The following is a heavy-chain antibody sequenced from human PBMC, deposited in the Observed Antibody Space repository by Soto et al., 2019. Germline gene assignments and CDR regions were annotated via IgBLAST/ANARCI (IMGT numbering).Heavy chain of an antibody. D-gene: IGHD3-10*01. V-gene: IGHV4-34*01. CDR3: ARGRITMVRGILSPSHFDY. CDR2: INHSGST. J-gene: IGHJ4*02. Sequence: PSETLSLTCAVYGGSFSGYYWSWIRQPPGKGLEWIGEINHSGSTNYNPSLKSRVTISVDTSKNQFSLKLSSVTAADTAVYYCARGRITMVRGILSPSHFDYWGQGTLVTVSS. CDR1: GGSFSGYY.